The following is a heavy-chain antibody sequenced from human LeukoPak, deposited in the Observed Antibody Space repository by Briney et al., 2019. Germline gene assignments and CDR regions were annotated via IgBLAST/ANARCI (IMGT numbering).Heavy chain of an antibody. CDR3: ARDLLYVTTSDY. J-gene: IGHJ4*02. CDR1: GFTFSDYY. V-gene: IGHV3-11*04. Sequence: GGSLRLSCAASGFTFSDYYMNWFRQAPGKGLEWVSSISNTGNTIYYADSVKGRFTISRDNAANSLYLQMHSLRVEDTATYYCARDLLYVTTSDYWGQGTLVTVSS. CDR2: ISNTGNTI. D-gene: IGHD4-11*01.